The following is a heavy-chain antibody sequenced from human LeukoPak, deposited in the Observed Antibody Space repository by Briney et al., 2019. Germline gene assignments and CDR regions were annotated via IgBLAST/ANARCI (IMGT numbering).Heavy chain of an antibody. Sequence: PGGSLRLSCSASGFTFSSYAMHWVRQAPGKGLEYASAISSNGGSTYYADSVKGRFTISRDNSKNTLYLQMSSLRAEDTAVYYCVKGGYIAAAGLDYWGQGTLVTVSS. J-gene: IGHJ4*02. CDR3: VKGGYIAAAGLDY. V-gene: IGHV3-64D*06. CDR1: GFTFSSYA. CDR2: ISSNGGST. D-gene: IGHD6-13*01.